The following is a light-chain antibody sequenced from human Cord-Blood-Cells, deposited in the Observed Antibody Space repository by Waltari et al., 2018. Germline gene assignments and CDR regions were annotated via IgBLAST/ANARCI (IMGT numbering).Light chain of an antibody. Sequence: DIQLTQSPSTLSASVGDRVTITCRASQSISSWLAWYQQKPGKAPKLLIYKASSLESGVPSSVSGSGSGTEFTLTISSLQPDDFATYYCQQYNSYSFTFGPGTKVDIK. J-gene: IGKJ3*01. CDR2: KAS. V-gene: IGKV1-5*03. CDR3: QQYNSYSFT. CDR1: QSISSW.